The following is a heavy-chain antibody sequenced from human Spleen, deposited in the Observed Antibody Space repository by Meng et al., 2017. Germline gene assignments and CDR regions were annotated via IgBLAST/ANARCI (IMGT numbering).Heavy chain of an antibody. CDR1: GYTFPASW. V-gene: IGHV1-2*06. D-gene: IGHD6-13*01. CDR2: INPNSGDT. J-gene: IGHJ4*02. CDR3: ARDEDISAAGKLFGDY. Sequence: VQLVQAWSEVKTPGASVTVSCTASGYTFPASWLHWVRRAPGQGLEWMGRINPNSGDTHYAQRFQGRVTMTGDTSISTAYMELSGLRSDDTAMYYCARDEDISAAGKLFGDYWGQGTLVTVSS.